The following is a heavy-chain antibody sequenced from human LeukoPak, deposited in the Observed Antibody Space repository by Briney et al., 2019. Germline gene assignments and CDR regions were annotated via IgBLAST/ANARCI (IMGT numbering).Heavy chain of an antibody. J-gene: IGHJ4*02. D-gene: IGHD2-21*01. CDR3: ARGKNGGGDCPECDYFDY. V-gene: IGHV1-18*01. Sequence: GASVKVSCKASGYTFTSYGISWVRQAPGQGLEWMGWISAYNGNTNYAQKLQGRVTMTTDTSTSTAYMELRSLRSDDTAVYYCARGKNGGGDCPECDYFDYWGQGTLVTVSS. CDR1: GYTFTSYG. CDR2: ISAYNGNT.